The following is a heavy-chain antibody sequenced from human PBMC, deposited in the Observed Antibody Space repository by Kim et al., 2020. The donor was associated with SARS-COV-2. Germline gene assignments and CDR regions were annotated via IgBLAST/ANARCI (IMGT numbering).Heavy chain of an antibody. CDR1: SGSISSGISY. CDR3: ARQRSGYGMDV. CDR2: ISYRGTS. D-gene: IGHD3-3*01. V-gene: IGHV4-39*01. Sequence: SETLSLTCTVSSGSISSGISYWGWLRQPPGKGLEWIASISYRGTSYSNPSLKSRVTISADTSNNQFSLKVNSVTAADTAVYYCARQRSGYGMDVWGQGTTVTISS. J-gene: IGHJ6*02.